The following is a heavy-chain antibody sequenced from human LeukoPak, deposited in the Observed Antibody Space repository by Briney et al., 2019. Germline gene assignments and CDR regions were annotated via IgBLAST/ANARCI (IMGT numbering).Heavy chain of an antibody. Sequence: SSETLSLTCTVSGGSISSYYWSWIRQPPGKGLEWIGYIYYSGSTNYNPSLKSRVTISVDTSKNQFSLKLTSVTAADTALYYCARIFAPYNWFDPWGQGTLVTVSS. V-gene: IGHV4-59*12. CDR1: GGSISSYY. CDR3: ARIFAPYNWFDP. J-gene: IGHJ5*02. CDR2: IYYSGST. D-gene: IGHD3-9*01.